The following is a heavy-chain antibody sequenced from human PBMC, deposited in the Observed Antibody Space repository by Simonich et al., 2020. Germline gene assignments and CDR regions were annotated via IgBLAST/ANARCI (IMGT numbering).Heavy chain of an antibody. CDR2: INPKRGGT. V-gene: IGHV1-2*02. J-gene: IGHJ2*01. CDR1: GYTFTGYY. D-gene: IGHD3-16*02. Sequence: QVQLVQSGAEVKKPGASVKVSCTASGYTFTGYYMHWVRQAPGQGLEWMGWINPKRGGTNDAQKFQGRVTMTRDTSISTAYMELSRLRSDDTAVYYCARDSYRSWYFDLWGRGTLVTVSS. CDR3: ARDSYRSWYFDL.